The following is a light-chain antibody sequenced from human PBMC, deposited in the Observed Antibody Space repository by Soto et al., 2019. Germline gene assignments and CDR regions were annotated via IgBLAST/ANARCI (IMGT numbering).Light chain of an antibody. CDR1: SSDVGGYSY. J-gene: IGLJ1*01. V-gene: IGLV2-11*01. Sequence: QSVLTKPRSLSGSPGQSVTISCTGTSSDVGGYSYVSWYQQHPGKAPKPMIYDVSERPSGVPDRFSGSKSGNTASLSISGLQAEDEADYYCCSYAGGSYVFGTGTKVTVL. CDR3: CSYAGGSYV. CDR2: DVS.